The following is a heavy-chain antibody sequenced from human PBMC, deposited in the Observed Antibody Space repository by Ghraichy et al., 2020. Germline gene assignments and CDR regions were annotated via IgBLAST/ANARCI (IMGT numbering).Heavy chain of an antibody. V-gene: IGHV4-34*01. CDR2: INQSGNT. CDR1: GGSFSGYY. J-gene: IGHJ4*01. CDR3: ARGSDYGDFWGTD. Sequence: SETLSLTCAVYGGSFSGYYWSWIRQPPGKGLEWIGEINQSGNTNYNPSLKSRVSMSVDTCKNQFSLKLSSVTAADTAVYYCARGSDYGDFWGTDWGQGTLVTVSS. D-gene: IGHD4-17*01.